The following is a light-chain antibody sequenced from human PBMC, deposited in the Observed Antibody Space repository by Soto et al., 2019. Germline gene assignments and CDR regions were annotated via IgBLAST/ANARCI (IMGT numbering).Light chain of an antibody. CDR2: DSN. CDR1: SSNIGKNY. J-gene: IGLJ2*01. V-gene: IGLV1-51*01. CDR3: AAWDSSLSAVV. Sequence: QSVLTQPPSVSAAPGLKVTISCSGASSNIGKNYVSWYQQFPGTAPKLLIYDSNKRPSEIPDRFSGSKSGTSATLGIAGLQSGDEADYSCAAWDSSLSAVVFGGGTQLTVL.